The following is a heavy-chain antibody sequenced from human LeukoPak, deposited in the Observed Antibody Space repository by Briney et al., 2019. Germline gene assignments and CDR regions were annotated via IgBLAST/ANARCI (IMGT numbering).Heavy chain of an antibody. CDR3: ARHPRRYSSSWYYTGDAFDI. J-gene: IGHJ3*02. V-gene: IGHV4-34*01. CDR2: INHSGST. D-gene: IGHD6-13*01. Sequence: SETLSLTCAVYGGSFSGYYWSWIRQPPGKGLEWIGEINHSGSTNYNPSLKSRCTISVDTSKNQFSLKLSSVTAADTAVYYCARHPRRYSSSWYYTGDAFDIWGQGTMVTVSS. CDR1: GGSFSGYY.